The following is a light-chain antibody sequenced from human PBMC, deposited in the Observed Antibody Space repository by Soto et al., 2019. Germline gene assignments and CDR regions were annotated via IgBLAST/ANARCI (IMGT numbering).Light chain of an antibody. V-gene: IGLV3-1*01. CDR3: QAWDTSSVV. J-gene: IGLJ2*01. Sequence: SYELTQPPSLSVSPGQTASITCSGDNLGDKYVSWYQQKPGQSHVLLIYQDRKRPSGIPERFSGSNSGTTATLTISGTQAMDEADYYCQAWDTSSVVFGGGTKLTVL. CDR2: QDR. CDR1: NLGDKY.